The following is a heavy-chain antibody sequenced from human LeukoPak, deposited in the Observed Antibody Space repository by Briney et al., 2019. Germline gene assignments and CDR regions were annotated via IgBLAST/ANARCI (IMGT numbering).Heavy chain of an antibody. CDR3: ARDPLEIAAAGTSGY. CDR1: GGSISSSNW. D-gene: IGHD6-13*01. J-gene: IGHJ4*02. CDR2: IYHSGST. V-gene: IGHV4-4*02. Sequence: PSETLSLTCAVSGGSISSSNWWSWVRQPPGKGLEWIGEIYHSGSTNYNPSLKSRVTISVDKSKNQFSLKLSSVTAADTAVYYCARDPLEIAAAGTSGYWGQGTLVTVSS.